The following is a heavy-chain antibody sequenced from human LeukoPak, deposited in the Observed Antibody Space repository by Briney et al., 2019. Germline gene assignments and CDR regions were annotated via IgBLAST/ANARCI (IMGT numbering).Heavy chain of an antibody. Sequence: PSKTLSLTCTVSGYAISSNHYWGWMRKTPGKGLEWIGSIYHSGNTDYTQSLKSRVAISIDTSKNQFSLKLSSVTAADTAVYYCARGSNYHYFDYWGQGTLVTVSS. V-gene: IGHV4-38-2*02. J-gene: IGHJ4*02. CDR1: GYAISSNHY. D-gene: IGHD4-11*01. CDR2: IYHSGNT. CDR3: ARGSNYHYFDY.